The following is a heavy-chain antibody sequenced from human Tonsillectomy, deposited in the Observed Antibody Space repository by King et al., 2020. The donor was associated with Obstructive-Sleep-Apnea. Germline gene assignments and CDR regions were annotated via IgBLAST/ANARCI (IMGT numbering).Heavy chain of an antibody. CDR2: ISYDGSHK. V-gene: IGHV3-30*04. CDR1: GFTFSSYA. CDR3: ASPYCSSTSCYLYYSGMDV. D-gene: IGHD2-2*01. J-gene: IGHJ6*02. Sequence: VQLVESGGGVVQPGRSLRLSCAASGFTFSSYAMHWVRQAPGKGLEWVAVISYDGSHKYYADSVKGRFTCSRDNSKNTLYLQMNSLRAEDTAVYYCASPYCSSTSCYLYYSGMDVGGQGPTVTVSS.